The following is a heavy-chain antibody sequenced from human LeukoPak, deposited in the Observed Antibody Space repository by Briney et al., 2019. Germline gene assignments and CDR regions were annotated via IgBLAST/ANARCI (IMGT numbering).Heavy chain of an antibody. Sequence: SETLSLTCAVYGGSFSGYYWSWIRQPPGKGLEWIGEINHSGSTNYNPSLKSRVTISVDTSKNQFSLKLSSVTAADTAVYYCARLGRFRGVDYWGRGTLVTVSS. CDR2: INHSGST. CDR1: GGSFSGYY. V-gene: IGHV4-34*01. CDR3: ARLGRFRGVDY. D-gene: IGHD7-27*01. J-gene: IGHJ4*02.